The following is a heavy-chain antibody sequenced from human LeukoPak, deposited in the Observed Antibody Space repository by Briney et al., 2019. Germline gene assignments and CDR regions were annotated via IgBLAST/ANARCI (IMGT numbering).Heavy chain of an antibody. CDR2: IYYSGST. D-gene: IGHD3-22*01. Sequence: PSETLSLTCTVSGGSISSYYWSWIRQPPGKGLEWIGCIYYSGSTNYNPSLKSRVTISVDTSKNQFSLKLSSVTAADTAVYYCARRKRVNSGYYYYWGQGTLVTASS. CDR1: GGSISSYY. J-gene: IGHJ4*02. CDR3: ARRKRVNSGYYYY. V-gene: IGHV4-59*12.